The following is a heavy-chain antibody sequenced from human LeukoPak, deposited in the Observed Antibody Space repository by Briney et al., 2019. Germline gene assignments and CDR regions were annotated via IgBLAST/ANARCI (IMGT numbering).Heavy chain of an antibody. Sequence: PSETLSLTCTVSGGSISSYYWSWIRQPPGKGLEWIGYIYYSGSTNYNPSLKSRVTISVDTSKNQFSLKLSSVTAADTAVYYCARRLEYCSGGSCYTAFDIWGQGTMVTVSS. J-gene: IGHJ3*02. D-gene: IGHD2-15*01. CDR1: GGSISSYY. V-gene: IGHV4-59*08. CDR3: ARRLEYCSGGSCYTAFDI. CDR2: IYYSGST.